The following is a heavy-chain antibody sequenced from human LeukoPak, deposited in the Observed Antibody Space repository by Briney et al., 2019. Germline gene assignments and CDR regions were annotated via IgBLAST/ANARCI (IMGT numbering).Heavy chain of an antibody. CDR3: ARKTVVGSYFDY. J-gene: IGHJ4*02. D-gene: IGHD4-23*01. Sequence: GGSLRLSCAASGFTFSSYWMSWVRQAPGEGLEWVANIKQDGSDKYYVDSVKGRFTISRDNAKNSLYLQMNSLRAEDTAIYYCARKTVVGSYFDYWGQGTPVTVSS. V-gene: IGHV3-7*03. CDR1: GFTFSSYW. CDR2: IKQDGSDK.